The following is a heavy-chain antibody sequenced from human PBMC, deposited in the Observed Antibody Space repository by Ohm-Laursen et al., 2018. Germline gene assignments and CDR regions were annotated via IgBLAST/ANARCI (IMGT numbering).Heavy chain of an antibody. CDR1: RGSFSGYY. V-gene: IGHV4-34*01. J-gene: IGHJ5*02. CDR2: INHIGST. CDR3: ARGPLHFWFDP. Sequence: SDTLSLTCCVYRGSFSGYYLNWIRQPPGKGLEWIGEINHIGSTNYSPSLKSRVTISVDTSKNQFSLKLSSVTAADTAMYYCARGPLHFWFDPWGQGTLVTVSS.